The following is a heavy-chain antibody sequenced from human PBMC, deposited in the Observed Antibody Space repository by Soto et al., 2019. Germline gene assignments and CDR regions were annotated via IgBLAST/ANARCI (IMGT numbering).Heavy chain of an antibody. V-gene: IGHV1-2*04. CDR3: ARDRGSSWYRGADYYGMDV. D-gene: IGHD6-13*01. J-gene: IGHJ6*02. Sequence: GSSLKVPFQASVYTFTGYIIYSLRQAPRQWPEWMGWINPNSGGTNYAQKFQGWVTMTRDTSISTAYMELSRLRSDDTAVYYCARDRGSSWYRGADYYGMDVWGQGTTVTVSS. CDR2: INPNSGGT. CDR1: VYTFTGYI.